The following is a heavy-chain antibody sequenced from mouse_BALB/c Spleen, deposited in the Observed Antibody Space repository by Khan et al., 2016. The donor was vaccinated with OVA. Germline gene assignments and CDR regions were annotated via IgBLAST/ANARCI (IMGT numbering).Heavy chain of an antibody. CDR1: GYSITSGYG. J-gene: IGHJ2*01. CDR3: AITARIKY. D-gene: IGHD1-2*01. CDR2: ISYSGIT. V-gene: IGHV3-2*02. Sequence: EVQLVESGPGLVKPSQSLSLTCTVTGYSITSGYGWNWIRQFPGNKLEWMGYISYSGITNYNPSLKSRISIHRDTSKNQFFLQLNSVTTEYTATYYCAITARIKYWGQGTTLTVSS.